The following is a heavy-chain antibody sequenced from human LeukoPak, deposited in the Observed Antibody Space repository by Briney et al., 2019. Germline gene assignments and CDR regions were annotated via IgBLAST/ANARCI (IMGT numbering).Heavy chain of an antibody. V-gene: IGHV3-23*01. CDR1: GFTFSSYA. CDR3: AKTYNWNYDY. D-gene: IGHD1-7*01. J-gene: IGHJ4*02. Sequence: PGGSLRLSCVASGFTFSSYAMSWVRQAPGKGLEWVSVISGSGDSTYYADSVKGRFTFSRDSSKNTLYLQMNSLRAEDTAVYYCAKTYNWNYDYWGQGTLVTVSS. CDR2: ISGSGDST.